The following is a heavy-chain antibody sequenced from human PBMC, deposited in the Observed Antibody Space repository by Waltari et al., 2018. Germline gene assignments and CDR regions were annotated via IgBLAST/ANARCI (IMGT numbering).Heavy chain of an antibody. D-gene: IGHD1-26*01. J-gene: IGHJ3*02. CDR2: IITTPGIV. Sequence: QVQRVQSGAEVKKPGATVNDSCQDSRGTLGNDAINSVRQAPGQGLEWLGRIITTPGIVSVAQKFQDRVAFSAHSLTTTAYMELRSLISEDTAVYYCARGDIRMEPNGAFDIWGQGTVVVVSS. CDR3: ARGDIRMEPNGAFDI. CDR1: RGTLGNDA. V-gene: IGHV1-69*04.